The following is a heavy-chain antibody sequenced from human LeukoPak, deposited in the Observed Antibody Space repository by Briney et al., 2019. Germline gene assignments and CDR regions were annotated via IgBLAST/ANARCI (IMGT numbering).Heavy chain of an antibody. CDR1: GGSIGSDDYY. CDR2: IYHSGST. J-gene: IGHJ2*01. Sequence: PSETLSLTCTVSGGSIGSDDYYWSWIRQPPGKGLEWIGYIYHSGSTYYNPSLKSRVTISVDRSKNQFSLKLSSVTAADTAVYYCARSRGTTLLWYFDLWGRGTLVTVSS. V-gene: IGHV4-30-2*01. CDR3: ARSRGTTLLWYFDL. D-gene: IGHD1-1*01.